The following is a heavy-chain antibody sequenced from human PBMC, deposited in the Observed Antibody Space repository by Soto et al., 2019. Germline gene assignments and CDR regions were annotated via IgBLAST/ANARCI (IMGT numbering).Heavy chain of an antibody. CDR2: IKSKTDGGTT. J-gene: IGHJ4*02. V-gene: IGHV3-15*07. CDR1: GFTFSNAW. CDR3: TTQTEFDYVWGRPFFSSDY. D-gene: IGHD3-16*01. Sequence: EVQLVESGGGLVKPGGSLRLSCAASGFTFSNAWMNWVRQAPGKGLEWVGRIKSKTDGGTTDYAAPVKGRFTISRDDSKNTRNLQMNSLKTEDTAVYYCTTQTEFDYVWGRPFFSSDYWGQGTLVTVSS.